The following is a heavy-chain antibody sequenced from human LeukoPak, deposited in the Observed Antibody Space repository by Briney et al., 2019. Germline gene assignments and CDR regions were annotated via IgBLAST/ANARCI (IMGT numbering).Heavy chain of an antibody. CDR3: ARAPPYSSASWGYYGMDV. CDR1: GFTFSSYS. V-gene: IGHV3-21*01. J-gene: IGHJ6*02. D-gene: IGHD6-6*01. Sequence: GGSLRLSCAASGFTFSSYSMNWVRQAPGKGLEWVSSISSSSSYIYYADSVKGRFTISRENAKNSLYLQMNSLRAGDTAVYYCARAPPYSSASWGYYGMDVWGQGTTVTVSS. CDR2: ISSSSSYI.